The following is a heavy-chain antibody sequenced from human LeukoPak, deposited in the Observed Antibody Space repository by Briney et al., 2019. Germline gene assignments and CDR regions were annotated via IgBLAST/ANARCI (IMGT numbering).Heavy chain of an antibody. CDR2: IYSGADT. CDR3: ARAQYCSGGSCYSGTLGS. J-gene: IGHJ5*02. CDR1: GLTFANTW. D-gene: IGHD2-15*01. V-gene: IGHV3-53*04. Sequence: PGGSLRLSCTASGLTFANTWLSWVRQAPGKGLEWVSVIYSGADTYYADSVKCRLTISRHSSQNTVYLQMNSLRAEDTAVYYCARAQYCSGGSCYSGTLGSWGQGTLVTVSS.